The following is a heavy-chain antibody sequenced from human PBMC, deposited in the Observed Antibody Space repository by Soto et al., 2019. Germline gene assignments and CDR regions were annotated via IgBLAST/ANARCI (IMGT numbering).Heavy chain of an antibody. V-gene: IGHV3-9*01. CDR1: VFTFSTSA. CDR3: TRESGGAFEI. D-gene: IGHD3-10*01. Sequence: SLTLSCAASVFTFSTSAMAWFRQAPGKGLEWVSGISWNSGTLGYADSVKGRFTMSRDNAKNSLYVQMNSLRVEDTALYYCTRESGGAFEIWGQGTMVTVTS. CDR2: ISWNSGTL. J-gene: IGHJ3*02.